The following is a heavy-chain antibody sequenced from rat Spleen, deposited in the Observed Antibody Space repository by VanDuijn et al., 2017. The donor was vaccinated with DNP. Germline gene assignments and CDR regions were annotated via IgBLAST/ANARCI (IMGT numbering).Heavy chain of an antibody. CDR2: INKDSSTI. J-gene: IGHJ4*01. D-gene: IGHD1-11*01. V-gene: IGHV4-2*01. Sequence: EVKLVESGGGLVQPGRSLKVSCAASGFNFNDYWMAWVRQAPGKGLEWIGDINKDSSTINYSPSLKDKFTISRDHAQNTLYLQMSRLGSEDTAFYYCTTVYGGYSGWFASWGQGTSVTVSS. CDR1: GFNFNDYW. CDR3: TTVYGGYSGWFAS.